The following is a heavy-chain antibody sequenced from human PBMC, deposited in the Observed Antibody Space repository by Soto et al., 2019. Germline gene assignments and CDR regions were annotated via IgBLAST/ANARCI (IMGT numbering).Heavy chain of an antibody. D-gene: IGHD4-4*01. CDR3: VRDLPNSNYVPPAY. V-gene: IGHV1-69*04. CDR1: GGTFSSYT. J-gene: IGHJ4*02. CDR2: IIPILGIA. Sequence: ASVKVSCKASGGTFSSYTISWVRQAPGQGLEWMGRIIPILGIANYAQKFQGRVTITADRSTSTAYMELSSLRSEDTAVYYCVRDLPNSNYVPPAYWGQGTLVTVSS.